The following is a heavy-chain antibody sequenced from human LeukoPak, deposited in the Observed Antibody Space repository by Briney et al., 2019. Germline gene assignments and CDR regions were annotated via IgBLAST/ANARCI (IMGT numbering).Heavy chain of an antibody. J-gene: IGHJ4*02. D-gene: IGHD3-3*01. CDR3: ARDRRGEYDFWSGYHLDY. V-gene: IGHV1-69*05. CDR1: GGTFSSYA. Sequence: SVMVSCKASGGTFSSYAISWVRQAPGQGLEWMGGIIPIFGTANYAQKFQGRVTITTDESTSTAYMELSSLRSEDTAVYYCARDRRGEYDFWSGYHLDYWGQGTLVTVSS. CDR2: IIPIFGTA.